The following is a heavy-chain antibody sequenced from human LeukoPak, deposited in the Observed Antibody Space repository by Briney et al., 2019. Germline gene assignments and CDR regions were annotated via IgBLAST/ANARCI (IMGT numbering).Heavy chain of an antibody. J-gene: IGHJ4*02. CDR3: ARDFGRGSYHHMVSHY. V-gene: IGHV4-59*01. D-gene: IGHD1-26*01. Sequence: SETLSLTCTVSGGSISSYYWSWIRQPPGKGLEWIGYIYYSGSTNYNPSLKSRVTISVDTSKNQFSLKLSSVTAADTAVYYCARDFGRGSYHHMVSHYWGQGTLVTVSS. CDR1: GGSISSYY. CDR2: IYYSGST.